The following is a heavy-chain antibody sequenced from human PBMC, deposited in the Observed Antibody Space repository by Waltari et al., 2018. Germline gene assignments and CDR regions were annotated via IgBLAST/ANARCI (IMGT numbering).Heavy chain of an antibody. V-gene: IGHV4-59*11. Sequence: QVQLQESGTGLVKPSETLSLTCTVSGGSISSHYWSWIRQPPGKGLEWIGYIYYSGSTNYNPSLKSRVTISVDTSKNQFSLKLSSVTAADTAVYYCARVYYDFWSGYYFDYWGQGTLVTVSS. CDR2: IYYSGST. CDR3: ARVYYDFWSGYYFDY. D-gene: IGHD3-3*01. J-gene: IGHJ4*02. CDR1: GGSISSHY.